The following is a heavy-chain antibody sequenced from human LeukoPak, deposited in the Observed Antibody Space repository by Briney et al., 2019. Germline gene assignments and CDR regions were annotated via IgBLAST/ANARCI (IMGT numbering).Heavy chain of an antibody. Sequence: GGSLRLSCAASGFTFSSYGMHWVRQAPGKGLEWVAFIRYDGSNKYYADSVKGRFTISRDNSKDTLYLQMNSLRAEDTAVYYCANKLGRVVPAAMASYFDYWGQGTLVTVSS. CDR2: IRYDGSNK. CDR1: GFTFSSYG. V-gene: IGHV3-30*02. J-gene: IGHJ4*02. D-gene: IGHD2-2*01. CDR3: ANKLGRVVPAAMASYFDY.